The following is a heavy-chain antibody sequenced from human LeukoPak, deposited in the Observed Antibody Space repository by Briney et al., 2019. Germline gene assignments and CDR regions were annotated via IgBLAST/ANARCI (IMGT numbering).Heavy chain of an antibody. CDR3: TTGWYCSGGSCDY. Sequence: PGGSLRLSCAASGFTFSNAWMSWVRQAPGKGLEWVGRIKSKTDGGTTDYAAPVKGRFTISRDDSKNTLYLQMNSLKTEDTAVYYCTTGWYCSGGSCDYWGQGTLVTVSS. D-gene: IGHD2-15*01. CDR2: IKSKTDGGTT. J-gene: IGHJ4*02. CDR1: GFTFSNAW. V-gene: IGHV3-15*01.